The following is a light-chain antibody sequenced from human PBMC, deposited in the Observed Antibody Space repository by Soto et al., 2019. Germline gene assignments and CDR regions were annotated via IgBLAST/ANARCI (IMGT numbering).Light chain of an antibody. Sequence: EIVLMQSPGTLSLSPGERATLSCRASQTLRRTYIAWYQQKPGQAPRFLIYGASTRATGIPDRFSGSGSGTYFILTISRLEPEDFAVYYCHQYYNAPQTYGQGTKVEIK. V-gene: IGKV3-20*01. CDR3: HQYYNAPQT. J-gene: IGKJ2*01. CDR2: GAS. CDR1: QTLRRTY.